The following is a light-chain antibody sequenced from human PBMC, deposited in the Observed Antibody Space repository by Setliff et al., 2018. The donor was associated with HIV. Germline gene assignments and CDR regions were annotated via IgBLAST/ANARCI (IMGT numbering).Light chain of an antibody. V-gene: IGLV2-14*01. CDR3: SSYAITNTLP. CDR2: EVR. CDR1: SSDVGGYNY. Sequence: QSVLTQPASVSGSPGQSITISCTGTSSDVGGYNYVSWYQQHPGKASKLIIYEVRNRPSGVSNRFSGSKSGNTASLTISGLQAEDEGDYYCSSYAITNTLPFGTGTKVTVL. J-gene: IGLJ1*01.